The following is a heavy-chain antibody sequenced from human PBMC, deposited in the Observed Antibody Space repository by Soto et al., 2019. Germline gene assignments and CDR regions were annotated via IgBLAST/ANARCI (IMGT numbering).Heavy chain of an antibody. CDR2: ISLDGNQK. CDR3: ARDERNTGFVY. CDR1: GFSFYSYG. Sequence: QVHLMESGGGVVQPGRALRLSCAASGFSFYSYGMHWVRQAPGKGLEWMGVISLDGNQKYYADSVKGRFTISRDNSKNTLFLQMGSLRSEDAAMYYCARDERNTGFVYWGQGTLVTVSS. V-gene: IGHV3-30*03. D-gene: IGHD5-18*01. J-gene: IGHJ4*02.